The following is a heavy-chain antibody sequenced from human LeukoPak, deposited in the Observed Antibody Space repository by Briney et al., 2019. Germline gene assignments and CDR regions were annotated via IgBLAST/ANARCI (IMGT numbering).Heavy chain of an antibody. Sequence: PGGSLRLSCAASGFTVSSNYMSWVRQAPGKGLEWVSVIYSGGSTYYADSVKGRFTISRDNSKNTLYLQMNSLRAEDTAVYYCARQTPGYSYGYYYGMDVWGQGTTVTDSS. V-gene: IGHV3-53*01. CDR2: IYSGGST. J-gene: IGHJ6*02. D-gene: IGHD5-18*01. CDR1: GFTVSSNY. CDR3: ARQTPGYSYGYYYGMDV.